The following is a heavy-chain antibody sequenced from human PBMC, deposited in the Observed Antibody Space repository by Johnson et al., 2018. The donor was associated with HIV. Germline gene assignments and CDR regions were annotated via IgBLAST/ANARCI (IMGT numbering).Heavy chain of an antibody. D-gene: IGHD2-2*01. Sequence: QVQLVESGGGVVRPGRSLRLSCAASGFTFSNYGMHWVRQAPGKGLEWVAGIRCDGGSKGYVDSVKGRFTISRDNAKNSLYLQMNSMRAEDTAVYYCARDAILGAFDIWGQGTMVTVSS. J-gene: IGHJ3*02. CDR1: GFTFSNYG. CDR2: IRCDGGSK. V-gene: IGHV3-33*01. CDR3: ARDAILGAFDI.